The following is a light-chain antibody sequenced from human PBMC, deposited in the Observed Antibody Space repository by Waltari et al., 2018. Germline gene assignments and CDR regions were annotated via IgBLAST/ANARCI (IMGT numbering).Light chain of an antibody. Sequence: ELTQSPGTLSLSPGERATLSCRASQSITKRYFAWYQEKPGPAPRLLIYGSSSRAAGIPDRFRCAGSGTGLHITISRLEPEDSAVYYCQQYGSSIMYTFGQGTKLEIK. CDR3: QQYGSSIMYT. J-gene: IGKJ2*01. CDR1: QSITKRY. V-gene: IGKV3-20*01. CDR2: GSS.